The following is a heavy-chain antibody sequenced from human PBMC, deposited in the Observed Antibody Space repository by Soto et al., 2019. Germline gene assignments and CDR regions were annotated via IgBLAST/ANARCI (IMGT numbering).Heavy chain of an antibody. CDR3: ARGRDIVLIGYYYYGMDV. Sequence: SVKVSCKASGGTFSSYAISWVRQAPGQGLEWMGGIIPIFGTANYAQKFQGRVTITADESTSTAYMELSSLRSEDTAVYYCARGRDIVLIGYYYYGMDVWGQGTTVTVSS. J-gene: IGHJ6*02. V-gene: IGHV1-69*13. D-gene: IGHD2-8*01. CDR1: GGTFSSYA. CDR2: IIPIFGTA.